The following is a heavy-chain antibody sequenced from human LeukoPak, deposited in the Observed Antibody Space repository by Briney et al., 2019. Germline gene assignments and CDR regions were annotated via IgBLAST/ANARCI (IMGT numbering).Heavy chain of an antibody. D-gene: IGHD3-16*02. CDR1: GGTFSSYA. Sequence: SVEVSCKASGGTFSSYAISWVRQAPGQGLEWMGGIIPIFGTANYAQKFQGRVTITADESTSTAYMELSSLRSEDTAVYYCARRGLSGLGELSFYYFDYWGQGTLVTVSS. J-gene: IGHJ4*02. CDR3: ARRGLSGLGELSFYYFDY. CDR2: IIPIFGTA. V-gene: IGHV1-69*01.